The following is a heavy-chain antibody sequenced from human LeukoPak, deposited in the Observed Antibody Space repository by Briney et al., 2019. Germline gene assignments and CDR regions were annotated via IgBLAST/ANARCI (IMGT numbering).Heavy chain of an antibody. CDR1: GYTFTSYY. CDR2: INPNSGGT. D-gene: IGHD3-3*01. CDR3: ARGPENTIFGVVTPRRGMDV. V-gene: IGHV1-2*04. Sequence: ASVKVSCKASGYTFTSYYMHWVRQAPGQGLEWMGWINPNSGGTNYAQKFQGWVTMTRDTSISTAYMELSRLRSDDTAVYYCARGPENTIFGVVTPRRGMDVWGQGTTVTVSS. J-gene: IGHJ6*02.